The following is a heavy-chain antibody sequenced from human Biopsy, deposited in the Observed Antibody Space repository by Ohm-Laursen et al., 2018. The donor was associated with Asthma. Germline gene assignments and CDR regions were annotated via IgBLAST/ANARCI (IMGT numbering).Heavy chain of an antibody. D-gene: IGHD6-13*01. Sequence: ASVKVSCKASGYTFIGCPIHWMRQAPGQGLEWMGRINPNRGGTNYAQKFQGRVTMTRDTSISTAYMEVSRLRSDDTAVYYCARGQKSAGDRWFDPWGQGTLVTVSS. CDR2: INPNRGGT. J-gene: IGHJ5*02. CDR3: ARGQKSAGDRWFDP. CDR1: GYTFIGCP. V-gene: IGHV1-2*06.